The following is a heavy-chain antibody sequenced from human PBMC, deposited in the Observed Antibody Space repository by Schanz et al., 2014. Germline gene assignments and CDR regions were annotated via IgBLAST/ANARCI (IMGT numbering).Heavy chain of an antibody. V-gene: IGHV3-64*04. D-gene: IGHD2-2*01. CDR2: ISNNGDST. Sequence: VELVESGGGLVQPGGSLRLSCSASGFTFSTFAMHWVRQTPGKGLEYISAISNNGDSTYYADSVKGRFTISRDNSKNTLFLQMNSLRAEDTAVYYCARAGYDADNWFDPWGQGTLVTVSS. CDR3: ARAGYDADNWFDP. CDR1: GFTFSTFA. J-gene: IGHJ5*02.